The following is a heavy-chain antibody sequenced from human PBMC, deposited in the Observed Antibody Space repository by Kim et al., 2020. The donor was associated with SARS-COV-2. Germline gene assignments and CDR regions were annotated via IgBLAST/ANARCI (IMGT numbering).Heavy chain of an antibody. V-gene: IGHV3-23*01. CDR1: GFTFSSYA. J-gene: IGHJ4*02. D-gene: IGHD1-26*01. Sequence: GGSLRLSCAASGFTFSSYAMSWVRQAPGKGLEWVSAISGSGGSTYYADSVKGRFTISRDNSKNTLYLQMNSLRAEDTAVYYCAKVGIHSWGSYRAGYYFDYWGQGTLVTVSS. CDR3: AKVGIHSWGSYRAGYYFDY. CDR2: ISGSGGST.